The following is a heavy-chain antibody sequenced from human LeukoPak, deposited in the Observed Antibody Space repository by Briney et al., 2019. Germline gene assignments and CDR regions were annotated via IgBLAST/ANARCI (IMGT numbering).Heavy chain of an antibody. Sequence: ASVKVSCKASTHTFTSSYMQWVRQTPGQGLEWIAIINPSGRSTSYAQKFQGRVTMTRDTSTSTVYMELSSLRSEDTAVYYCARAYSDYDLYYYYGMDVWGQGTTVTVSS. V-gene: IGHV1-46*01. J-gene: IGHJ6*02. D-gene: IGHD5-12*01. CDR2: INPSGRST. CDR3: ARAYSDYDLYYYYGMDV. CDR1: THTFTSSY.